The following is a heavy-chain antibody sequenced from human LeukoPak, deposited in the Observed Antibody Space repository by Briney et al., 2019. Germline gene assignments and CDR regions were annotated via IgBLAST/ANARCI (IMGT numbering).Heavy chain of an antibody. CDR1: GYSISSGYY. CDR2: IYHSGNT. J-gene: IGHJ4*02. Sequence: PSETLSLTCTVSGYSISSGYYWGWIRQPPGKGLDSIGSIYHSGNTYYNPSLKSRVTISMDTSTNQFSLKLSSVTAADTAVYCCARIPTGEHYFEYWGQGTLVTVSS. V-gene: IGHV4-38-2*02. D-gene: IGHD7-27*01. CDR3: ARIPTGEHYFEY.